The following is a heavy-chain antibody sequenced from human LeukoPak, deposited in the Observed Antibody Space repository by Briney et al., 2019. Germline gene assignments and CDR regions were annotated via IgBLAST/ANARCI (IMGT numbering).Heavy chain of an antibody. CDR2: IYTSGST. CDR1: GGLISISTYY. J-gene: IGHJ4*02. D-gene: IGHD3-10*01. CDR3: AGNYYGSGSYYSEDRY. Sequence: SETLSLTCTVSGGLISISTYYWGWIRQPPGKGLEWIGRIYTSGSTNYNPSLKSRVTISVDTSKKQFSLKLSSVTAADTAVYYCAGNYYGSGSYYSEDRYWGQGTLVTVSS. V-gene: IGHV4-39*07.